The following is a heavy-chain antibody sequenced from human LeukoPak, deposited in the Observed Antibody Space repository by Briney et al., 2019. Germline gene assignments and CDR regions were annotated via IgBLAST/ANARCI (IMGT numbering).Heavy chain of an antibody. CDR1: GFTFSSYG. CDR2: ISYDGSNK. CDR3: AKDLDSSGYSPDY. Sequence: GRSLRLSCAASGFTFSSYGIHWVRQAPGKWLEWVAVISYDGSNKYYADSVKGRFTISRDNSKNTLYLQMNSLRVEDTAVYYCAKDLDSSGYSPDYWGQGTLVTVSS. D-gene: IGHD3-22*01. J-gene: IGHJ4*02. V-gene: IGHV3-30*18.